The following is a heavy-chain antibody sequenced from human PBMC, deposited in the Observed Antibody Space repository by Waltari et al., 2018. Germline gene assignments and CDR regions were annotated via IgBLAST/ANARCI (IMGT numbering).Heavy chain of an antibody. CDR2: ISYDGSNK. Sequence: QVQLVESGGGVVQPGRSLRLSCAASGFTFSSYAMHWVRQAPGKGLEWLAVISYDGSNKYYADSVKGRFTISRDNSKNTLYLQMNSLRAEDTAVYYCAGYGDYRDFDLWGRGTLVTVSS. V-gene: IGHV3-30-3*01. CDR1: GFTFSSYA. CDR3: AGYGDYRDFDL. D-gene: IGHD4-17*01. J-gene: IGHJ2*01.